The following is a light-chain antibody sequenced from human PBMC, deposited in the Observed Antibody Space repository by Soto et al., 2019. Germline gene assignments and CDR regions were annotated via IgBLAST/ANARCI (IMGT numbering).Light chain of an antibody. Sequence: LTQPASLSGSPGQSITISCTGTSSDIGAYDYVSWFQQHPGKAPKLMISEVNNRPSGVPDRFSGSKSGTSASLAITGLQAEDEGDYYCQSYDSTLSARYVFGTGTKVTVL. CDR2: EVN. J-gene: IGLJ1*01. CDR3: QSYDSTLSARYV. CDR1: SSDIGAYDY. V-gene: IGLV2-14*01.